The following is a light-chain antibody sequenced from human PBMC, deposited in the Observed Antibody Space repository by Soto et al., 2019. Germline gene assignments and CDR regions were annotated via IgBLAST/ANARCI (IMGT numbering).Light chain of an antibody. CDR3: SSYTSSSTLV. J-gene: IGLJ1*01. CDR1: SSEVGGYNY. Sequence: QSVLTQPASVSGSPGQSITISCTGTSSEVGGYNYVSWYQQHPGKAPKLMIYDVSNRPSGVSNRFSGSKSGNTASLTISGLQAEDEADYYCSSYTSSSTLVFGPGTKVTVL. CDR2: DVS. V-gene: IGLV2-14*01.